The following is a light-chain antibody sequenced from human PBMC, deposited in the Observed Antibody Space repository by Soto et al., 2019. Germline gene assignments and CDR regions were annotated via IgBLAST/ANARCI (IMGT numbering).Light chain of an antibody. J-gene: IGLJ1*01. V-gene: IGLV1-51*01. CDR1: SSNIGNNY. CDR2: DDT. Sequence: QSVLTQPPSVSAAPGQKVTISCSGSSSNIGNNYVSWYQQLPGTAPKLLIYDDTKRPSGIPDRFSASKSATSAALDITGLQTGDEADYYCGTWDSTLSDGIFGNGTKVTV. CDR3: GTWDSTLSDGI.